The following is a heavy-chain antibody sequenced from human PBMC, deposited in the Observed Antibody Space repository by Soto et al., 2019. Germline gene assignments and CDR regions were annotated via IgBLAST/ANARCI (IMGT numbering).Heavy chain of an antibody. CDR2: INSDGSST. CDR3: ARDRWGGGRDMDV. CDR1: GLTFSTYW. D-gene: IGHD2-15*01. Sequence: EVQLVESGGGLVQPGGSLRLSCAASGLTFSTYWIHWVRQATGKGLVWVSRINSDGSSTNYADSVKGRFTIARDNAKNTLFLKMNSLKAEDTAVYYCARDRWGGGRDMDVWGQGTTVTVSS. J-gene: IGHJ6*02. V-gene: IGHV3-74*01.